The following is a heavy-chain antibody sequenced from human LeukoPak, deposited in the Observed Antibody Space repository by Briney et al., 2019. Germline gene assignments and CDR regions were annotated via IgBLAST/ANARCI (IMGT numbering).Heavy chain of an antibody. D-gene: IGHD2-2*01. V-gene: IGHV4-39*01. Sequence: SETLSLTCTVSGGSISSSSYYWGWIRQPPGKGLEWIGSIYYSGSTYYNPSLKSRVTISVDTSKNQFSLKLSSVTAADTAVYYCAXHRLSLGVPAAYNWFDPWGQGTLVTVSS. J-gene: IGHJ5*02. CDR2: IYYSGST. CDR1: GGSISSSSYY. CDR3: AXHRLSLGVPAAYNWFDP.